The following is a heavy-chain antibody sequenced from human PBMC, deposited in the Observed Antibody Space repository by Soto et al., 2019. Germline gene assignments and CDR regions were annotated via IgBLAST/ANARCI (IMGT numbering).Heavy chain of an antibody. V-gene: IGHV1-18*04. CDR1: GYTFTGYG. CDR2: ISAYNGNT. Sequence: ASVKVSCKASGYTFTGYGISWVRQAPGQGLEWMGWISAYNGNTNYAQKLQGRVTMTTDTSTSTAYMELRSLRSDDTAVYYCARDDQLGGWFDPWGQGTLVTVSS. CDR3: ARDDQLGGWFDP. D-gene: IGHD6-13*01. J-gene: IGHJ5*02.